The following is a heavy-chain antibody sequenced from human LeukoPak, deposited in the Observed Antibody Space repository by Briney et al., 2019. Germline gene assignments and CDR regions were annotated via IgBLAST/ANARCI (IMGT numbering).Heavy chain of an antibody. Sequence: GSLRLSCAASGFTFSSYAMSWVRQAPGKGLEWVSAISGSGGSTYYADSVKGRFTISRDNSKNTLYLQMNSLRAEDTAVYYCAKANKYSSSWYENWYFDLWGRGTLVTVSS. J-gene: IGHJ2*01. D-gene: IGHD6-13*01. CDR2: ISGSGGST. CDR3: AKANKYSSSWYENWYFDL. CDR1: GFTFSSYA. V-gene: IGHV3-23*01.